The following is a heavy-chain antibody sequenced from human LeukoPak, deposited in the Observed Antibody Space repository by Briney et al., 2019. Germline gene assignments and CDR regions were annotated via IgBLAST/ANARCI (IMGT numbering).Heavy chain of an antibody. D-gene: IGHD3-3*01. CDR2: IRYDGSNK. CDR3: AKWVDFWSGCSSYYYYYMDV. V-gene: IGHV3-30*02. CDR1: GFIFSSCG. J-gene: IGHJ6*03. Sequence: GGSVSLSCGVSGFIFSSCGMLWVRQARGKGLVGVVFIRYDGSNKYYADSVKGRFTICRDSSKNTMYLQMNSLGAEDTAVYYCAKWVDFWSGCSSYYYYYMDVWVKGTTVTVTS.